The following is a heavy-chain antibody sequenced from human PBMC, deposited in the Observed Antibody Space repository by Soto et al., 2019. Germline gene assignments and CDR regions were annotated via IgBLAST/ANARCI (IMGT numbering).Heavy chain of an antibody. V-gene: IGHV4-59*01. D-gene: IGHD3-9*01. CDR3: AESYYAILTGHFAFDI. J-gene: IGHJ3*02. Sequence: SDTLSLTCTVSGASISNFYWSWIRQPPGRRLEWLGYISYSGSTNYNPSLKSRVTISVDTSKTQFSLNLSSVTAADTAVYFCAESYYAILTGHFAFDIWGHGTMVNVSS. CDR1: GASISNFY. CDR2: ISYSGST.